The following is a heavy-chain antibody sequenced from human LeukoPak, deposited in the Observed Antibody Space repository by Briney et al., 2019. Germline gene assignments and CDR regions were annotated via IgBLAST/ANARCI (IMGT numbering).Heavy chain of an antibody. CDR1: GYTFTNYH. CDR3: ARVDLLTGYYFFDY. V-gene: IGHV1-46*01. CDR2: INPSGGIT. J-gene: IGHJ4*02. Sequence: ASVKVSCKASGYTFTNYHMHWVRQAPGQGLEWMGIINPSGGITNYAQKFQGRVTMTRDMSTSTVYMELRSLGSDETAVYYCARVDLLTGYYFFDYWGQGTLVTVSS. D-gene: IGHD3-9*01.